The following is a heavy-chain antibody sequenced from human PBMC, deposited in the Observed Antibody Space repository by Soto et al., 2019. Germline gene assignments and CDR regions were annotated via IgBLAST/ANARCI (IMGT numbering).Heavy chain of an antibody. D-gene: IGHD5-12*01. J-gene: IGHJ6*02. CDR3: ASSRAGEYSGYDYPNSNYYYYYGMDV. CDR1: GGTFSSYA. V-gene: IGHV1-69*01. CDR2: IIPIFGTA. Sequence: QVQLVQSGAEVKKPGSSVKVSCKASGGTFSSYAISWVRQAPGQGLEWMGGIIPIFGTANYAQKFQGRVTITADESTSTAYMELSSLRYEDTAVYYCASSRAGEYSGYDYPNSNYYYYYGMDVWGQGTTVTVSS.